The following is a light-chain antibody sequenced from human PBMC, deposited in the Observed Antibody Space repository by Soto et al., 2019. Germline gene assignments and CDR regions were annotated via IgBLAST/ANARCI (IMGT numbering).Light chain of an antibody. V-gene: IGLV2-8*01. CDR3: SSYAGSNITYVV. CDR1: SSDVGGYNY. CDR2: EVS. J-gene: IGLJ2*01. Sequence: QSALTQPPSASGSPGQSVTISCTGTSSDVGGYNYVSWYQQHPGKAPKLMIYEVSKRPSGVPDRFSGSKSGNTASLTVSGLQVEDEDDYYCSSYAGSNITYVVFGGGTKLTVL.